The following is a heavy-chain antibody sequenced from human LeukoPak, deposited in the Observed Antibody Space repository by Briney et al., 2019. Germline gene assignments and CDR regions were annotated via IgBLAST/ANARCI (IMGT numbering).Heavy chain of an antibody. CDR2: ISTYSGNT. V-gene: IGHV1-18*04. J-gene: IGHJ4*02. CDR3: ARWADESSGNYFDH. Sequence: ASVKVSCKASGYTFTNYGFSWVRQAPGQGLEWMGWISTYSGNTNYAQQLQGRVTMTSDTSTSTVYMELRSLRSDDTAVYYCARWADESSGNYFDHWGQGTLVTVSA. CDR1: GYTFTNYG. D-gene: IGHD3-22*01.